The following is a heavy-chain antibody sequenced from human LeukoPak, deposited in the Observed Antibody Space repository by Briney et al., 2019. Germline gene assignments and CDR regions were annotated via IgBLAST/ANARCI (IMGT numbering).Heavy chain of an antibody. CDR3: AELGITMIGGV. V-gene: IGHV3-48*03. D-gene: IGHD3-10*02. CDR1: GFTFNSYA. CDR2: ISSSGSTI. Sequence: GGSLRLSCAASGFTFNSYAMTWVRQAPGKGLEWVSYISSSGSTIYYADSVKGRFTISRDNAKNSLYLQMNSLRAEDTAVYYCAELGITMIGGVWGKGTTVTISS. J-gene: IGHJ6*04.